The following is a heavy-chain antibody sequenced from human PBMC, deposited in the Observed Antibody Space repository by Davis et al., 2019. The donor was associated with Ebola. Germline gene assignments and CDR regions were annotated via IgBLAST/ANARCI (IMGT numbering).Heavy chain of an antibody. J-gene: IGHJ6*03. CDR2: ISYDGSNK. Sequence: PGGSLRLSCAASGFTFSSYAMHWVRQAPGKGLEWVAVISYDGSNKYYADSVKGRFTISRDNSKNTLYLQMNILRAEDTAVYYCARASPGFGELSLRYYYYMDVWGKGTTVTVSS. D-gene: IGHD3-10*01. CDR1: GFTFSSYA. V-gene: IGHV3-30-3*01. CDR3: ARASPGFGELSLRYYYYMDV.